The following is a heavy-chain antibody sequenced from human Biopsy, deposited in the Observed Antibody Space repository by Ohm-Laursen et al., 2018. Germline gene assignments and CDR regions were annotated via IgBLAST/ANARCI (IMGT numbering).Heavy chain of an antibody. CDR2: IYNDVST. Sequence: TLSLTCTVSGASVNSGGYVWSWIRQPPGKGLEWIGNIYNDVSTKYNPSLRSRVTISADKSANQFSLKLRSVTAADTAVYYCARGYAGLYEAFDFWGQGTVVTVAS. V-gene: IGHV4-61*08. CDR3: ARGYAGLYEAFDF. CDR1: GASVNSGGYV. J-gene: IGHJ3*01. D-gene: IGHD5-18*01.